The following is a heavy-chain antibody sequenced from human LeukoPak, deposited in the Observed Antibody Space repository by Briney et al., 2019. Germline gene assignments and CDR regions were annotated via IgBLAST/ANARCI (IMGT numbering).Heavy chain of an antibody. J-gene: IGHJ4*02. V-gene: IGHV3-23*01. CDR2: IYENGGTT. Sequence: GGSLRLSCVGSGFTFRSHAMSWVRQAPEKGLEFVSGIYENGGTTYYADSVKGRFSISRDNSKNTLYLQMDSLRGEDTAVYYCAKDFRIGYSAHFDYWGQGALDTVSS. CDR3: AKDFRIGYSAHFDY. D-gene: IGHD2-21*01. CDR1: GFTFRSHA.